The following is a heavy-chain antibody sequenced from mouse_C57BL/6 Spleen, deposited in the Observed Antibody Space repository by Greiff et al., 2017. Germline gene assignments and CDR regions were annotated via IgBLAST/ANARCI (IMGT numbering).Heavy chain of an antibody. CDR1: GYTFPSYW. Sequence: QVQLQRPGTELVKPGASVKLSCKASGYTFPSYWMHWVKQRPGQGLEWIGNINPSNGGTNYNEKFKSKATLTVDKSSSTAYMQLSSLTSEDSAVYYCARPRINYYAMDYWGQGTSVTVSS. CDR2: INPSNGGT. J-gene: IGHJ4*01. CDR3: ARPRINYYAMDY. V-gene: IGHV1-53*01.